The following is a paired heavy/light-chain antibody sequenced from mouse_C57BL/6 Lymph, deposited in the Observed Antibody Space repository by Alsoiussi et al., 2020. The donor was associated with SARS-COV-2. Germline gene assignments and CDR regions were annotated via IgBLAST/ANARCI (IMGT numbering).Light chain of an antibody. J-gene: IGKJ1*01. Sequence: QIVLTQSPAIMSASLGEEITLTCSARSSVSSMHWYQQKSGTSPKLLIYSTSNLASGVPSRFSGSGSGTFYSLTISSVEAEDAADYYCHQWSSYRTFGGGTKLEIK. CDR2: STS. V-gene: IGKV4-80*01. CDR3: HQWSSYRT. CDR1: SSVSS.
Heavy chain of an antibody. CDR2: IYPGDGDT. CDR3: AREWLLERAMDY. V-gene: IGHV1-82*01. D-gene: IGHD2-3*01. CDR1: GYAFSSSW. J-gene: IGHJ4*01. Sequence: QVQLQQSGPELVKPGASVKISCKASGYAFSSSWMNWVKQRPGKGLEWIGRIYPGDGDTNYNGKFKGKATLTADKSSSTAYMQLSSLTSEDSAVYFCAREWLLERAMDYWGQGTSVTVSS.